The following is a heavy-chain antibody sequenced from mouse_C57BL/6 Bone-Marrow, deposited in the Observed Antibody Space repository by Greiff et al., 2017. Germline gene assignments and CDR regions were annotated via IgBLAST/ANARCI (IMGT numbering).Heavy chain of an antibody. J-gene: IGHJ2*01. Sequence: VQLVESGPELVKPGASVKISCKASGYAFSSSWMNWVKQRPGKGLEWIGRIYPGDGDTNYNGKFKGKATLTADKSSSTAYMQLSSLTSEDSAVYFCARYYDGYLFDYWGQGTTLTVSS. V-gene: IGHV1-82*01. D-gene: IGHD2-3*01. CDR1: GYAFSSSW. CDR2: IYPGDGDT. CDR3: ARYYDGYLFDY.